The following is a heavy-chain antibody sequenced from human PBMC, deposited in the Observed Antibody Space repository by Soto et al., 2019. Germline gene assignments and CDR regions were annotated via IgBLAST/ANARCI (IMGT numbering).Heavy chain of an antibody. CDR1: GGSFSSYA. D-gene: IGHD2-15*01. V-gene: IGHV1-69*13. Sequence: SVKVSCKASGGSFSSYAISWVRQAPGQGLEWMGGIIPIFGTANYAQKFQGRVTITADESTSTAYMELSSLRSEDTAVYYFSSRSPPYSRYNWFDPWGQGTLVTVSS. CDR3: SSRSPPYSRYNWFDP. J-gene: IGHJ5*02. CDR2: IIPIFGTA.